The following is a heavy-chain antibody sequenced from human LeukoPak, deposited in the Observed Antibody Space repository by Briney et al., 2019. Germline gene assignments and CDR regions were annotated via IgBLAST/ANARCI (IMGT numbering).Heavy chain of an antibody. CDR3: ARGPQWEPFGY. CDR2: INSDGSST. V-gene: IGHV3-74*01. CDR1: GFTFSSYW. Sequence: GGSLRLSCAASGFTFSSYWMHWVRQAPGKGLVWVSRINSDGSSTSYADSVKGRFTISRDNAKNTLYLQMNSLRAEDTAVYYCARGPQWEPFGYWGQGTLVTVSS. J-gene: IGHJ4*02. D-gene: IGHD1-26*01.